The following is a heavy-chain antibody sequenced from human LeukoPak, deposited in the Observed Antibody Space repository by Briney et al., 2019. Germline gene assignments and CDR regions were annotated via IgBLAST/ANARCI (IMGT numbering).Heavy chain of an antibody. CDR3: ARVSLGDYDFWSGPNWFDP. V-gene: IGHV1-18*01. Sequence: ASVKVSCKASGYTFTSYGISWVRQAPGQGLVWMGWISAYNGNTNYAQKLQGRVTMTTDTSTSTAYMELRSLRSDDTAVYYCARVSLGDYDFWSGPNWFDPWGQGTLVTVSS. D-gene: IGHD3-3*01. CDR2: ISAYNGNT. CDR1: GYTFTSYG. J-gene: IGHJ5*02.